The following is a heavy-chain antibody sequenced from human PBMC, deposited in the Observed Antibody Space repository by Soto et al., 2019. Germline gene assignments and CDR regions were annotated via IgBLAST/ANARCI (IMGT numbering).Heavy chain of an antibody. J-gene: IGHJ2*01. D-gene: IGHD7-27*01. CDR1: GFTFIHYA. CDR3: ARKILGSTTRPNYWYFDL. Sequence: EVQVLESGGGLVQPGGSLRLSCGGSGFTFIHYAMNWVRQAPGKGLEWVSSISGGGVAAFFPDSVRGRFTISRDNSKNTVTLQMNSLGVDDTAVYYCARKILGSTTRPNYWYFDLWGRGTLVTVSS. CDR2: ISGGGVAA. V-gene: IGHV3-23*01.